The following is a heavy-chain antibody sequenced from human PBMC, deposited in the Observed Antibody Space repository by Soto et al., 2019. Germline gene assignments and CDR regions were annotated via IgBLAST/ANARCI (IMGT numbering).Heavy chain of an antibody. V-gene: IGHV4-34*01. CDR1: GGSFSGFY. Sequence: SETLSLTCAVHGGSFSGFYWTWIRQPPGKGLEWIGEINHSGSSNYNPPLKSRVTMSLDTSRNQFSLSLNSVTAADTAVYYCARMAGPWYFDLWGHGTLVTVS. CDR2: INHSGSS. CDR3: ARMAGPWYFDL. J-gene: IGHJ2*01.